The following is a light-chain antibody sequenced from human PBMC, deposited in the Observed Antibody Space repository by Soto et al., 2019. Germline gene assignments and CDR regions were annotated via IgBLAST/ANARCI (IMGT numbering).Light chain of an antibody. J-gene: IGLJ1*01. Sequence: QSALTQPASVSGSPGQSITISCTGTSSDVGGNKYVSWYQQYPGKVPKLLINKVSNRPSGVSNRFSGSKSSNTASLTISGLLAEDEADYFCTSSTCDSLYVFGTGTKLNVL. V-gene: IGLV2-14*01. CDR3: TSSTCDSLYV. CDR1: SSDVGGNKY. CDR2: KVS.